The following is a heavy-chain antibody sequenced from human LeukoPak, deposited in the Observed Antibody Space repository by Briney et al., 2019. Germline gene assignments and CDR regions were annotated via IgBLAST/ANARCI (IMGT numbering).Heavy chain of an antibody. CDR3: ARGIAVAPQFDY. CDR1: GGSISSGDYY. Sequence: SQTLSLTCTVSGGSISSGDYYWSWIRQPPGKGLEWIGYIYYSGSTNYNPSFKSRVTISVDTSKNQFSLKLSSVTAADTAVYYCARGIAVAPQFDYWGQGTLVTVSS. J-gene: IGHJ4*02. CDR2: IYYSGST. D-gene: IGHD6-19*01. V-gene: IGHV4-61*08.